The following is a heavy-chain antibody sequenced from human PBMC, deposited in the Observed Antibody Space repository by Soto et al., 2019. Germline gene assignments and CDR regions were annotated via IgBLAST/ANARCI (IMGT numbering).Heavy chain of an antibody. CDR2: ISAYNGNT. CDR1: GYTFTSYG. D-gene: IGHD3-22*01. J-gene: IGHJ3*02. V-gene: IGHV1-18*01. CDR3: ASCPDRTYYYDSSGYQLDAFDI. Sequence: QVQLVQSGAEVKKPGASVKVSCKASGYTFTSYGISWVRQAPGQGLEWMGWISAYNGNTNYAQKLQGRVTMTTDTATSTGYMELRSLRSDDTAVYYCASCPDRTYYYDSSGYQLDAFDIWGQGTMVTVSS.